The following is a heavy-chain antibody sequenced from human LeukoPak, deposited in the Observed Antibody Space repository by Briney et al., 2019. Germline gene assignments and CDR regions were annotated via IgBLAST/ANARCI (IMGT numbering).Heavy chain of an antibody. V-gene: IGHV4-39*01. CDR3: ARQGCSGGSCYLDY. Sequence: SETLSLTCTVSGGSISSRSYYWGWIRQPPEKGLKWIGNIYYSGTTYYNPSLNSRVTISVDTSKNQFSLKLTSVTAADTAVYYCARQGCSGGSCYLDYWGQGTLVSVSS. CDR2: IYYSGTT. J-gene: IGHJ4*02. CDR1: GGSISSRSYY. D-gene: IGHD2-15*01.